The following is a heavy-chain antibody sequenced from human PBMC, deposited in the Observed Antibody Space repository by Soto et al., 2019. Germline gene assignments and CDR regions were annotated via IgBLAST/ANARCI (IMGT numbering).Heavy chain of an antibody. Sequence: QITLKESGPTLVKPAQTLTLTCTFSGFSLSTSGVGVGWIRQPPGKALEWLALIYWNDDKRYSPSLKSRLTITKDTSKNQVVLTMTNKDPVDTATYYCAHSWPSTTAAAAGPRNWFDPWGQGTLVTVSS. J-gene: IGHJ5*02. CDR2: IYWNDDK. CDR1: GFSLSTSGVG. CDR3: AHSWPSTTAAAAGPRNWFDP. V-gene: IGHV2-5*01. D-gene: IGHD6-13*01.